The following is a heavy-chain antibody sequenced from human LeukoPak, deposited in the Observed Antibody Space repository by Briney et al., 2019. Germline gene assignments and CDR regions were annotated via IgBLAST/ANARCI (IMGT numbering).Heavy chain of an antibody. Sequence: SETLSLTCAVYGRCFSGSYWSWIRQPPGKGLEWIGEINHSGSTNYNPSLKSRVTISVDTSKNQFSLKLSSVTAADTAVYYCARGGYYYGSGSYHFLSWFDPWGQGTLVTVSS. CDR3: ARGGYYYGSGSYHFLSWFDP. D-gene: IGHD3-10*01. J-gene: IGHJ5*02. V-gene: IGHV4-34*01. CDR2: INHSGST. CDR1: GRCFSGSY.